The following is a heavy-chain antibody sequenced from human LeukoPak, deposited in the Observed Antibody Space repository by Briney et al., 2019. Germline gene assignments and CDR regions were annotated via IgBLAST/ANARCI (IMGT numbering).Heavy chain of an antibody. V-gene: IGHV3-30*02. CDR3: AKEVSGWPGAFDY. Sequence: GGSLRLSCAASGFTFSSYGMHWVRQAPGKGLEWVAVIWYGGSNKYYADSVKGRFTISRDNSKNTLYLQMNSLRAEDAAVYYCAKEVSGWPGAFDYWGQGTLVTVSS. CDR1: GFTFSSYG. J-gene: IGHJ4*02. D-gene: IGHD6-19*01. CDR2: IWYGGSNK.